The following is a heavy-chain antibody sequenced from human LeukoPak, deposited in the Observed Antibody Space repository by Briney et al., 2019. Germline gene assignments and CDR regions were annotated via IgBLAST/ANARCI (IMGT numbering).Heavy chain of an antibody. D-gene: IGHD3-22*01. Sequence: ASVKVSCKASGYTFTSYAMNWVRQSPGQGLEWMGWINTNTGTPTYAQGFTGRFVFSLDTSVSTAYLQISRLKAEDTAVYYCAREVATYYYDSSGLGGFDYWGQGALVTVSS. CDR1: GYTFTSYA. J-gene: IGHJ4*02. CDR3: AREVATYYYDSSGLGGFDY. CDR2: INTNTGTP. V-gene: IGHV7-4-1*02.